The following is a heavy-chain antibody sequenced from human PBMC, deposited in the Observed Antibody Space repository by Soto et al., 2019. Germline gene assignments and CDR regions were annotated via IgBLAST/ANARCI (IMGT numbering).Heavy chain of an antibody. V-gene: IGHV2-5*01. CDR2: IYWNDEK. Sequence: GSDPTLGNPTPTLALTCNFSGFSLGTSGVGVGWIRQPPGKALEWLAVIYWNDEKRYSPSLESRLTITKDTSKNQVVLTMTNMDPVDTATYYCARRLLNSAFDPWGQGTLVTVSS. J-gene: IGHJ5*02. CDR3: ARRLLNSAFDP. D-gene: IGHD1-20*01. CDR1: GFSLGTSGVG.